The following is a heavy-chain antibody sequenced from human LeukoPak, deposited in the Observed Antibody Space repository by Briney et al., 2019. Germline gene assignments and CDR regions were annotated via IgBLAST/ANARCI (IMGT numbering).Heavy chain of an antibody. CDR3: AKDRLNYYGSGSYLFDY. D-gene: IGHD3-10*01. CDR1: GFTFGVYA. CDR2: ITNSGGST. Sequence: GGSLRLSCAASGFTFGVYAMTWVRQAPGKGLEWVSLITNSGGSTYYADSVKGRFTISRDNSKNTLYLQMNSLRAEDTAVYYCAKDRLNYYGSGSYLFDYWGQGTLVTVSS. J-gene: IGHJ4*02. V-gene: IGHV3-23*01.